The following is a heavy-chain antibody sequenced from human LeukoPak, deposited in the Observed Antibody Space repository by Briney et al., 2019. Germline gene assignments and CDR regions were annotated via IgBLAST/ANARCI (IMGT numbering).Heavy chain of an antibody. CDR1: GYTFTSYG. Sequence: ASVKVSCKASGYTFTSYGIRWVRHAPGRGLGWMGWIRAYNGNTNYAQMLQGRVTMTTDTSTRTAYSELRSVRSKDTSVYYCARAAAMRYYCYYGRQVWGNGTTVTVSS. J-gene: IGHJ6*04. CDR3: ARAAAMRYYCYYGRQV. D-gene: IGHD2-2*01. V-gene: IGHV1-18*04. CDR2: IRAYNGNT.